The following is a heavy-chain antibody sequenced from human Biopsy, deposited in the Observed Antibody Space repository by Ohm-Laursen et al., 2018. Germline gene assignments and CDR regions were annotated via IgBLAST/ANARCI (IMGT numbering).Heavy chain of an antibody. Sequence: SLRPSCSAPGFTFTSYAMHWVRQAPGKGLEWVAVISYDGSGEYYADSLQGRFIISRDNPKNTVDLQMNSLRAEDTAVYFCARDGKRWDYSTYFSWHFDLWGRGTLVTVSS. D-gene: IGHD4-11*01. CDR2: ISYDGSGE. V-gene: IGHV3-30*03. CDR3: ARDGKRWDYSTYFSWHFDL. J-gene: IGHJ2*01. CDR1: GFTFTSYA.